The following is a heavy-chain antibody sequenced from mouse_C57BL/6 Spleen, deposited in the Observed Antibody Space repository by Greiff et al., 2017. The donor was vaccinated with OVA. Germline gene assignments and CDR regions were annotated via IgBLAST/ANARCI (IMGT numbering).Heavy chain of an antibody. J-gene: IGHJ4*01. CDR1: GYAFSSYW. CDR3: ARWGIYYGNYGYAMDY. D-gene: IGHD2-1*01. Sequence: VQLQQSGAELVKPGASVKISCKASGYAFSSYWMNWVKQRPGKGLEWIGQIYPGDGDTNYNGKFKGKATLTADKSSSTAYMQLSSLTSEDSAVYFCARWGIYYGNYGYAMDYWGQGTSVTVSS. V-gene: IGHV1-80*01. CDR2: IYPGDGDT.